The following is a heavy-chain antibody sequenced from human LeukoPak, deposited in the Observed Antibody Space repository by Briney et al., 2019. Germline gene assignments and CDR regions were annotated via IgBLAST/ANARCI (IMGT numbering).Heavy chain of an antibody. Sequence: SVKVSCKASGGTFSSYAISWVRQAPGQGLEWMGRIIPILGIANYAQKFQGRVTITADKSTSTAYMELSSLRSEDTAVYYCARGEVVVVSAHTNWFDPWGQGTLVTVSS. J-gene: IGHJ5*02. CDR3: ARGEVVVVSAHTNWFDP. CDR2: IIPILGIA. V-gene: IGHV1-69*04. CDR1: GGTFSSYA. D-gene: IGHD2-2*01.